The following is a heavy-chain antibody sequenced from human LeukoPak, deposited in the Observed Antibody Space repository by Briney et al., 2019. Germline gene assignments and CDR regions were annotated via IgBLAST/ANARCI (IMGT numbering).Heavy chain of an antibody. CDR2: VSNSGETT. J-gene: IGHJ4*02. D-gene: IGHD5-24*01. CDR3: AKAQVGRWLQFDY. CDR1: GFTFISYA. V-gene: IGHV3-23*01. Sequence: GRSLRLSCAASGFTFISYAMSWVRQAPGRGLEWVSVVSNSGETTYYADSVKGQFTISRDNSKNTLYLQMNSLRAEDTAVYYCAKAQVGRWLQFDYWGQGTLGSVSS.